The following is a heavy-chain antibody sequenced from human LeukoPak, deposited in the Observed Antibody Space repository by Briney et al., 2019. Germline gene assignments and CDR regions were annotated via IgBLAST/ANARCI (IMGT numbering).Heavy chain of an antibody. CDR1: GFHFTTYW. V-gene: IGHV3-7*01. CDR2: IKQDGSEK. D-gene: IGHD5-24*01. Sequence: PGGSLRLSCAASGFHFTTYWMGWVRQAPGKGLEWVANIKQDGSEKYYVDSVKGRFTISRDNAKNSLSLQMNSLRAEDTAVYYCATESVELATIPLGYWGQGTLVTVSS. CDR3: ATESVELATIPLGY. J-gene: IGHJ4*02.